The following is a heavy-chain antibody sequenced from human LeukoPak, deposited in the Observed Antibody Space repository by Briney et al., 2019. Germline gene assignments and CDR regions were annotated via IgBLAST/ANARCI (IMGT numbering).Heavy chain of an antibody. CDR3: ARGPPSRFITMAHYFDY. CDR1: GYTFTSYG. Sequence: ASVKVSCKASGYTFTSYGISWVRQAPGQGLEWMGWISAYNGNTNYAQKLQGRVTMTTDTSTSTAYMELRSLRSDDTAVYHCARGPPSRFITMAHYFDYWGQGTLVTVSS. D-gene: IGHD3-10*01. CDR2: ISAYNGNT. J-gene: IGHJ4*02. V-gene: IGHV1-18*01.